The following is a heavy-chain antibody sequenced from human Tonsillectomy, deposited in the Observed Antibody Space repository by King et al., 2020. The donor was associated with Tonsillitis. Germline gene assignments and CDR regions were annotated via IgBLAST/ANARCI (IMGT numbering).Heavy chain of an antibody. V-gene: IGHV4-34*01. CDR2: INHSGST. D-gene: IGHD3-22*01. Sequence: VQLQQWGAGLLKPSETLSLTCAVYGGSFSGYYWSWIRQPPGKGLEWIGEINHSGSTNYNPSLKSRVTISVDTSKNQFSLKLSSVTAADTAVYYCARRRRHYYDSSGYYHDYWGQGTLVTVSS. CDR3: ARRRRHYYDSSGYYHDY. CDR1: GGSFSGYY. J-gene: IGHJ4*02.